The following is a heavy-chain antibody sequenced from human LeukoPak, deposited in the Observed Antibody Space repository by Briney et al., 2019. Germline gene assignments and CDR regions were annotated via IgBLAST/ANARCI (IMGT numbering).Heavy chain of an antibody. J-gene: IGHJ4*02. CDR2: TNPKSGDA. Sequence: GASVKVSCKASGSTFSDYHINWVRQASGQGPEWMGWTNPKSGDASYNQAFQGRVTMTRDTSISTAYMELNRLRSDDTAMHYCARGEYSNGYPYRLDSWGQGTLVTVSS. V-gene: IGHV1-2*02. D-gene: IGHD3-16*01. CDR1: GSTFSDYH. CDR3: ARGEYSNGYPYRLDS.